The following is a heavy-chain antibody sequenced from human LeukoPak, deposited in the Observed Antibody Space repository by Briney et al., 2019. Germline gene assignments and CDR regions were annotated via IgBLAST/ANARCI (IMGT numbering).Heavy chain of an antibody. Sequence: PSETLSLTCAVSGGSISSGGYSWSWIRQPPGRGLEWIGYIYHSGSTYYNPSLKSRVTISVDRSKNQFSLKLSAVTAADTAVYYCARRVPGDYEARGNNWFDPWGQGTLVTVSS. D-gene: IGHD4-17*01. V-gene: IGHV4-30-2*01. CDR2: IYHSGST. CDR1: GGSISSGGYS. CDR3: ARRVPGDYEARGNNWFDP. J-gene: IGHJ5*02.